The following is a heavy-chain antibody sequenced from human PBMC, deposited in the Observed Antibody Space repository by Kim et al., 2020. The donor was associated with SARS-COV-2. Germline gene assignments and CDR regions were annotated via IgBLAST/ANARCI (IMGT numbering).Heavy chain of an antibody. CDR3: ARRLLLGSCTIANCPSYFDY. D-gene: IGHD2-8*01. V-gene: IGHV2-70*12. CDR2: IDWDNDK. Sequence: QTLTLTCTFSGFSLRTSGMCVSWIRQPPGEALEWLERIDWDNDKYYSTSLKTSLTTSKDTSKNQVVLTMTNMDPVDTGTYYCARRLLLGSCTIANCPSYFDYWGQGALVTVS. CDR1: GFSLRTSGMC. J-gene: IGHJ4*02.